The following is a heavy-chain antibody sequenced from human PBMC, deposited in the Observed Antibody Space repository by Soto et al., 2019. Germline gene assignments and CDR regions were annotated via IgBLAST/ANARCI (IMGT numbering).Heavy chain of an antibody. J-gene: IGHJ1*01. CDR3: ARAPSYYAPFQH. CDR1: GGSISSGGYY. D-gene: IGHD2-2*01. CDR2: IYYSGST. Sequence: TLSLTCTVSGGSISSGGYYWSWIRQHPGKGLEWIGYIYYSGSTYYNPSLKSRVTISVDTSKNQFSLKLSSVTAADTAVYYFARAPSYYAPFQHWGQGTLVTVSS. V-gene: IGHV4-31*03.